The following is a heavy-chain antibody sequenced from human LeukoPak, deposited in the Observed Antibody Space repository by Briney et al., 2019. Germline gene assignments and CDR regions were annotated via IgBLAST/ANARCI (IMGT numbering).Heavy chain of an antibody. CDR3: ARNPGSDYPEW. CDR1: GGFITSSTW. CDR2: IYRDGNT. D-gene: IGHD4-17*01. V-gene: IGHV4-4*02. Sequence: SETLSLTRTVSGGFITSSTWWSWVRQPPGKGLEWIGEIYRDGNTNYNPSLESRVTISVDKSKNQFSLNLSSVTAADTAVYYCARNPGSDYPEWWGQGTLVTVSS. J-gene: IGHJ4*02.